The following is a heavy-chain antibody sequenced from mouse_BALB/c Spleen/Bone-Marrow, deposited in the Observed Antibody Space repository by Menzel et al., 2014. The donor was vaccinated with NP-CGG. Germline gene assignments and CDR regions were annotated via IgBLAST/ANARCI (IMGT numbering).Heavy chain of an antibody. V-gene: IGHV1S41*01. Sequence: DLVKPGASVKLSCKASDYTFTSYWINWVKQRPGQGLEWIGRIAPGSGNIYYNEMFKVKATLTVDASSGTAYIQLSSLSSEDSAVYFCARSYYVSSPYAMDYWGQGSSVTVSS. J-gene: IGHJ4*01. CDR3: ARSYYVSSPYAMDY. D-gene: IGHD1-1*01. CDR2: IAPGSGNI. CDR1: DYTFTSYW.